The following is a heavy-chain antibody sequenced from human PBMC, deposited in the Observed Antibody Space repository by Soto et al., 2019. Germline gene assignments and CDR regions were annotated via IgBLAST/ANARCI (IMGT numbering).Heavy chain of an antibody. J-gene: IGHJ5*02. Sequence: SETLSLTCTVSGGSVSSGSYYWSWIRQPPGKGLEWIGYIYYSGSTNYNPSLKSRVTISVDTSKNQFSLKLSSVTAADTAVYYCARVVVAATNQFDPWGQGTLVTVSS. CDR2: IYYSGST. D-gene: IGHD2-15*01. V-gene: IGHV4-61*01. CDR1: GGSVSSGSYY. CDR3: ARVVVAATNQFDP.